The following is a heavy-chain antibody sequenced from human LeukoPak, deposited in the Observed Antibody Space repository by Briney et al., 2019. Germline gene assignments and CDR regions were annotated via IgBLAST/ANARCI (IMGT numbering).Heavy chain of an antibody. J-gene: IGHJ4*02. CDR3: AKTTAGYSSGRYPGWPADY. Sequence: GGSLRLSCTASGFTFNNYAIYWVRQAPGKGLEWVSGISGSGGDTYFADSVKGRFSISRDNFRNTVYLQINSLRDDDTAVYYCAKTTAGYSSGRYPGWPADYWGQGTEVTVSS. V-gene: IGHV3-23*01. CDR2: ISGSGGDT. CDR1: GFTFNNYA. D-gene: IGHD6-19*01.